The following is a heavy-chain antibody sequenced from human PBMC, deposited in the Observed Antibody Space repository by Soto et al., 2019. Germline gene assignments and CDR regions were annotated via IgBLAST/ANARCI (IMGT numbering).Heavy chain of an antibody. CDR1: GFTFDVYA. V-gene: IGHV3-9*01. J-gene: IGHJ6*03. D-gene: IGHD6-19*01. CDR3: TKAAAVAGDYYYFYYMDV. CDR2: LSWNGGAV. Sequence: EVQLVESGGGLVQPGGSLRLSCAASGFTFDVYAMHWVRQAPGKDLEWVSGLSWNGGAVGYADSVKGRFTISRDNAKNSLYLQMNSLRPEDTALYYCTKAAAVAGDYYYFYYMDVRGKGTTVTVSS.